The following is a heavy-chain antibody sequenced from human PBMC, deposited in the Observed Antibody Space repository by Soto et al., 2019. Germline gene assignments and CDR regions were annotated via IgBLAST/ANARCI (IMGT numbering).Heavy chain of an antibody. Sequence: QVQLVQSGAEVKKPGSSVKVSCKASGGTFSSYAISWVRQAPGQGLEWMGGIIPIFGTANYAQKFQGRVTITADESKSTAYMELSSLRSEDTAVYYCARAWGLGYSSSSLWFDPWGQGTLVTVSS. CDR1: GGTFSSYA. CDR3: ARAWGLGYSSSSLWFDP. V-gene: IGHV1-69*01. J-gene: IGHJ5*02. CDR2: IIPIFGTA. D-gene: IGHD6-6*01.